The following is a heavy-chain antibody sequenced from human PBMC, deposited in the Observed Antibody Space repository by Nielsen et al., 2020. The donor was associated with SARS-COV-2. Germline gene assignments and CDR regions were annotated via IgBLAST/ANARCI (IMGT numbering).Heavy chain of an antibody. CDR1: GGSISSSSYY. J-gene: IGHJ4*02. CDR2: IYYSGST. D-gene: IGHD1-26*01. V-gene: IGHV4-39*01. CDR3: ARLSRELLPAPEYYFDY. Sequence: SETLSLTCTVSGGSISSSSYYWGWIRQPPGKGLEWIGSIYYSGSTYYNPSLKSRVTISVDTSKNQFSLKLSSVTAADTAVYYCARLSRELLPAPEYYFDYWGQGTLVTVSS.